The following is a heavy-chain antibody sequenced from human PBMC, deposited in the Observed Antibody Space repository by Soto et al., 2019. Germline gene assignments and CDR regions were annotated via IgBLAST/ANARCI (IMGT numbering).Heavy chain of an antibody. CDR1: GGSIIRYY. J-gene: IGHJ5*02. CDR3: ARGFLNYYDSSGYP. Sequence: SETLSLTCTVPGGSIIRYYWSWIRQPPGKGLEWIGYIYYSGSTNYNPSLKSRVTISVDTSKNQFSLKLSSVTAADTAVYYCARGFLNYYDSSGYPWSQGTLVTVSS. D-gene: IGHD3-22*01. V-gene: IGHV4-59*01. CDR2: IYYSGST.